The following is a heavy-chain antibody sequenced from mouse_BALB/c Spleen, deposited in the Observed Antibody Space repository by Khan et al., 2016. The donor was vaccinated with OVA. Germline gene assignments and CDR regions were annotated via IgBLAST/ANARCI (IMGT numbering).Heavy chain of an antibody. D-gene: IGHD1-1*01. CDR3: TRGRIDY. Sequence: QIQLVQSGAELAKPGASVKMSCKASGYTFTTYWMHWVKQRPGQGLEWIGYINPTSGYTYYNEKFKDRATLSADKSSSTAYMQLSRLTSEDYTVYYCTRGRIDYWGKGTTLTVSS. CDR2: INPTSGYT. CDR1: GYTFTTYW. J-gene: IGHJ2*01. V-gene: IGHV1-7*01.